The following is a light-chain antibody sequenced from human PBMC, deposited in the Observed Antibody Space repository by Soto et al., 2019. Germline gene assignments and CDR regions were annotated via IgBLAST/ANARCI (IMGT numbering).Light chain of an antibody. Sequence: QSVLTQPPSASGSPGQSVTISCTGSSSDVGRYNHVSWYQQHPGKAPKLIIFDVDKRPSGVPDRFSGSKSVNTASLTVSGLQAEDEADYYCCAYASSIFVFGTGTKLTVL. CDR1: SSDVGRYNH. J-gene: IGLJ1*01. V-gene: IGLV2-8*01. CDR2: DVD. CDR3: CAYASSIFV.